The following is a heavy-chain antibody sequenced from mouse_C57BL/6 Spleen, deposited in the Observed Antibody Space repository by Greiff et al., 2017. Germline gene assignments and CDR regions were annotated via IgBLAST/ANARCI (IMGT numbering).Heavy chain of an antibody. CDR3: ANSNYDYAMDY. J-gene: IGHJ4*01. CDR1: GFSLTSYG. V-gene: IGHV2-2*01. Sequence: VQGVESGPGLVQPSQSLSITCTVSGFSLTSYGVHWVRQSPGKGLEWLGVIWGGGSTDYNAAFISRLSISKDNSKSQVFFKMNSLQADDTAIYXCANSNYDYAMDYWGQGTSVTVSS. CDR2: IWGGGST. D-gene: IGHD2-5*01.